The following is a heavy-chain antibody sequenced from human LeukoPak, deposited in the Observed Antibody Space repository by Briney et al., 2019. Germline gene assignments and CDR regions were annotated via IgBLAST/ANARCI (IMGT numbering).Heavy chain of an antibody. CDR1: GYSFTSYW. CDR3: ARRLGYCSGGSCYTFDN. Sequence: GESLKISCKGSGYSFTSYWIGWVRQMPGKGLEWMGIIYPGDSDTRYSPSFQGQVTISADKSISTAYLQWSSLKASDTAMYYCARRLGYCSGGSCYTFDNWGQGTLVTVSS. V-gene: IGHV5-51*01. J-gene: IGHJ4*02. D-gene: IGHD2-15*01. CDR2: IYPGDSDT.